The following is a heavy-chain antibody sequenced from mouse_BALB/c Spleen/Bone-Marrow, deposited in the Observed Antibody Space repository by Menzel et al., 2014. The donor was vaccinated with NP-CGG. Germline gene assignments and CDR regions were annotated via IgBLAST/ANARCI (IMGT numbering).Heavy chain of an antibody. J-gene: IGHJ1*01. CDR3: ARDNNPITTAYWYFDV. CDR1: GFTFTDYY. D-gene: IGHD1-2*01. CDR2: IRNKAKGYTT. Sequence: EVMLVESGGGLVQPGGSLRLSCATSGFTFTDYYMSWVRQPPGKALEWLGFIRNKAKGYTTEYSASVKGRVTISRDNAQSILYLLMNTLRAEDSATYYCARDNNPITTAYWYFDVWGAGTTVTVSS. V-gene: IGHV7-3*02.